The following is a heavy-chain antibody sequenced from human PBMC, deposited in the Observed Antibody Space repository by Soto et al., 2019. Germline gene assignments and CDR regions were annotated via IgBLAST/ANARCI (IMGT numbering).Heavy chain of an antibody. V-gene: IGHV4-30-4*08. D-gene: IGHD2-15*01. Sequence: TLSLPFSVSGGCISGDYYWSWIRQSPEKGLEWIGYIYYSGSSYSNPALQSRLSMSLDTSKNQFSLKLRSVTAADTAVYYCDRGGARWPGYFDSWGQGALVTVSS. J-gene: IGHJ4*02. CDR1: GGCISGDYY. CDR3: DRGGARWPGYFDS. CDR2: IYYSGSS.